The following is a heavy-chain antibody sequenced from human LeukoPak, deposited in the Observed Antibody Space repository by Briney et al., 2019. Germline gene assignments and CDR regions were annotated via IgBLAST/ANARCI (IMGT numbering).Heavy chain of an antibody. J-gene: IGHJ4*02. CDR1: GFTFSSYE. V-gene: IGHV3-48*03. CDR2: ISSSGSTI. D-gene: IGHD3-3*01. CDR3: ARAGYTYNTLYY. Sequence: AGGSLRLSXAASGFTFSSYEMNWVCQAPGKGLEWVSYISSSGSTIYYADSVKGRFTISRDNAKNSLYLQMDSLRAEDTAVYYCARAGYTYNTLYYWGQGTLVTVSS.